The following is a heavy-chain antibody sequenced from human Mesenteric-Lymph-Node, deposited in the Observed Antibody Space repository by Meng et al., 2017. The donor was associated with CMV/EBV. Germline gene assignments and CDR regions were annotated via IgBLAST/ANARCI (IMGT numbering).Heavy chain of an antibody. CDR2: ISSSSTI. D-gene: IGHD3-3*01. J-gene: IGHJ6*02. V-gene: IGHV3-69-1*02. CDR3: ARVPVFGVVITYYYYGMDV. CDR1: GFTFSDYY. Sequence: GESLKISCAASGFTFSDYYMNWVRQAPGKGLEWVSSISSSSTIYYADSVKGRFTISRDNAKNSLYLQMNSLRAEDTAVYYCARVPVFGVVITYYYYGMDVWGQGTTVTVSS.